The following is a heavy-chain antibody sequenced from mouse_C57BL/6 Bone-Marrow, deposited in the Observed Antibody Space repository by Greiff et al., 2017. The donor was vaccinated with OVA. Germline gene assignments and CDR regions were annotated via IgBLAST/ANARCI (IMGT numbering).Heavy chain of an antibody. J-gene: IGHJ4*01. D-gene: IGHD2-3*01. CDR2: ISNLAYSI. CDR1: GFTFSDYG. CDR3: ARRRDDGYYYARDY. V-gene: IGHV5-15*01. Sequence: EVQVVESGGGLVQPGGSLKLSCAASGFTFSDYGMAWVRQAPRKGPAWVAFISNLAYSISYADTVTGRFTISSEHAKNTLYLEMSSLRSEDTAMDYCARRRDDGYYYARDYGGQGTSGTVSS.